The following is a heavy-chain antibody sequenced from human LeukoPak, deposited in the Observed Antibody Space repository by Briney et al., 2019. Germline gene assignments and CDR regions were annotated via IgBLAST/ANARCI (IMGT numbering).Heavy chain of an antibody. CDR1: GGSVSSYY. V-gene: IGHV4-4*08. CDR3: AREDRVVVVPAATWGYYYYMDV. D-gene: IGHD2-2*01. Sequence: SETLSLTCTVSGGSVSSYYWSWVRQPPGEGLEWIAYVYNSGSTNYNPSLKSRVTISVDTSKNQFSLKLSSVTAADTAVYYCAREDRVVVVPAATWGYYYYMDVWGKGTTVTVSS. J-gene: IGHJ6*03. CDR2: VYNSGST.